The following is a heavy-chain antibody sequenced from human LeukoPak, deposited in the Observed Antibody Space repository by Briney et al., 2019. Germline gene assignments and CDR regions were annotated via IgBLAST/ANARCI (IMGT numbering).Heavy chain of an antibody. Sequence: PGGSLRLSCTASGFTFSNYAMHWVRQAPGKGLEWVAVVSYDGSNEYYADSVKGRFTISRDNSKNTLYLQMNSLRAEDTAVYYCARDFSPPTTLTGCPDFWGQGTLVTVSS. J-gene: IGHJ4*02. CDR1: GFTFSNYA. V-gene: IGHV3-30*04. CDR2: VSYDGSNE. CDR3: ARDFSPPTTLTGCPDF. D-gene: IGHD3-9*01.